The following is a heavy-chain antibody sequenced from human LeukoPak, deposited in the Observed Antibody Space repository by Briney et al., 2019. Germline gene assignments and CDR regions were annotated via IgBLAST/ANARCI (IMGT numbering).Heavy chain of an antibody. V-gene: IGHV3-7*03. J-gene: IGHJ6*03. CDR3: AKDTSEGYYYYYMDV. CDR2: IQQDGSVQ. CDR1: GFIFRSYW. D-gene: IGHD3-3*01. Sequence: GSLRLSCAASGFIFRSYWMSWVRQAPGKGLEWVANIQQDGSVQYYVDSVKGRFTISRDNAKNSLYLQMNSLRAEDTALYYFAKDTSEGYYYYYMDVWGKGTTVTVSS.